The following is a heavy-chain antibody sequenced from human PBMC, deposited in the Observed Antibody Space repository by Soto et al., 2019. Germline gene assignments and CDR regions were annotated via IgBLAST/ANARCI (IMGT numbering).Heavy chain of an antibody. CDR1: GYTFTSYG. Sequence: ASVKVSCKASGYTFTSYGISWVRQAPGQGLEWMGWISAYNGNTNYAQKIQGRVTMTTDTSTSTAYMELRSLRSDDTAVYYCARDGAEYYDFWSGYYSFDYWGQGTLVTVSS. D-gene: IGHD3-3*01. V-gene: IGHV1-18*01. CDR3: ARDGAEYYDFWSGYYSFDY. J-gene: IGHJ4*02. CDR2: ISAYNGNT.